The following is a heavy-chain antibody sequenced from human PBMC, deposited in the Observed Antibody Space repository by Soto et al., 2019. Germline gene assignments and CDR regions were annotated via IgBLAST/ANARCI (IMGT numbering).Heavy chain of an antibody. J-gene: IGHJ4*02. D-gene: IGHD3-16*01. CDR3: LRRRGGHAIPTDF. V-gene: IGHV4-31*08. CDR1: GDSLSRGGLY. CDR2: IYYDGST. Sequence: QVQLQEAGPGLVRPSQTLSLSCSVSGDSLSRGGLYWGWVRQHPTKVLEWIAPIYYDGSTFYNPSLQSRLTISSDKSKNQYSLTLSAVTAANTASYFWLRRRGGHAIPTDFWGQGILVTVSS.